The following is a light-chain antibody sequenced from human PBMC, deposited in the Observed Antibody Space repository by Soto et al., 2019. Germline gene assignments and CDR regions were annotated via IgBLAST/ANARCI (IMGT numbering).Light chain of an antibody. CDR2: TAS. V-gene: IGKV1-17*01. Sequence: DIQMTQSPSSLSASVGDRVTITCRASRVIRTDLGWYQQKPGTAPKRLIYTASDLQSGVPSRFSGSVSGTEFTLTISSLQPEDFASYYCLHHDSYRHTFGRGSKLEIK. CDR3: LHHDSYRHT. CDR1: RVIRTD. J-gene: IGKJ2*01.